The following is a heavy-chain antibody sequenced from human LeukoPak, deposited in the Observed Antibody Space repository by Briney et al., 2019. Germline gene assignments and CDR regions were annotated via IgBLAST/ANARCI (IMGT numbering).Heavy chain of an antibody. Sequence: SQTLSLTCVISGDSVSSNSAACNSIRQSPSGGLEWLGRTYYRSKWYHDYAVSVKGRIAINPDTSKNQFFLQLNSGTPEDTAVYYCARETSHFDYWGQGTLVTVSS. CDR2: TYYRSKWYH. CDR1: GDSVSSNSAA. V-gene: IGHV6-1*01. J-gene: IGHJ4*02. CDR3: ARETSHFDY.